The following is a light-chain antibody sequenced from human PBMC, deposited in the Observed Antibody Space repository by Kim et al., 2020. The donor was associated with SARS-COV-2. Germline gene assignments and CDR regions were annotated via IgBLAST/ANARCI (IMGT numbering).Light chain of an antibody. CDR1: SLRSYY. J-gene: IGLJ2*01. CDR3: NSRDTSDNVV. V-gene: IGLV3-19*01. Sequence: SYELTQDPAVSVALGQTVRITCQGDSLRSYYATWYQQKPGQAPILLIYGKNNRPSGIPDRFSGSSSGNTASLTITGAQAEDEADYYCNSRDTSDNVVFGGGTSLTVL. CDR2: GKN.